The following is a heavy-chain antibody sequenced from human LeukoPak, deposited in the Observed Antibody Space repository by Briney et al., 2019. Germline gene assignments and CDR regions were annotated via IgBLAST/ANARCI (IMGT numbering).Heavy chain of an antibody. CDR2: ISTNGGST. CDR1: GFTFSNYA. V-gene: IGHV3-64*01. CDR3: ARDHYNCRSGYLDY. Sequence: GGSLRLSCADSGFTFSNYAMHWVRQAPRKGVEYVSAISTNGGSTYYENSVKDRFTISRDNSENTLYLQMGSLRAEDMAVYYCARDHYNCRSGYLDYWGQGTLVTVSS. J-gene: IGHJ4*02. D-gene: IGHD3-3*01.